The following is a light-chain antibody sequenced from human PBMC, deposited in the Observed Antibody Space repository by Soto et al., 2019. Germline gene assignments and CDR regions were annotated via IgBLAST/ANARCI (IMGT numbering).Light chain of an antibody. V-gene: IGKV3-11*01. Sequence: EIVLTQSPATLSLSPGERATLSCRASQSVSSYLAWYQQKHGQAPRLLLYDASNRATGIPARFSGSGSGTDFTLTISSLEPEDFAVYYCQQRSNWPPMYTFGQGTKLDIK. CDR3: QQRSNWPPMYT. CDR2: DAS. J-gene: IGKJ2*01. CDR1: QSVSSY.